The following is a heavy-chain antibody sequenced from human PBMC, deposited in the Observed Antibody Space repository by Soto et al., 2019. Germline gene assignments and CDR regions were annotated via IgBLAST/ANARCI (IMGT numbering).Heavy chain of an antibody. V-gene: IGHV1-3*01. CDR2: INAGSGNT. D-gene: IGHD3-3*02. J-gene: IGHJ3*02. CDR3: ARDTETLGPRANDALDI. Sequence: ASGKVCCEAAGYTFSTYTMNWVRQAPGQSLEWMGWINAGSGNTKYSQNFQGRVSITRDTSASTVYMELTGLKSEDTAMYYCARDTETLGPRANDALDIWGQGTMVTVSS. CDR1: GYTFSTYT.